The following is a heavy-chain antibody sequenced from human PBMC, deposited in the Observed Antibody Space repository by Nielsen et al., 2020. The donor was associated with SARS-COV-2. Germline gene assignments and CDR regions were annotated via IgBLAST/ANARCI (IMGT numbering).Heavy chain of an antibody. CDR3: ARERVGGITIFGVVTRYGMDV. Sequence: SETLSLTCTVSGGSISSGDYYWSWIRRPPGKGLEWIGYIYYSGSTYYNPSLKSRVTISVDTSKNQFSLKLSSVTAADTALYYCARERVGGITIFGVVTRYGMDVWGQGTTVTVSS. D-gene: IGHD3-3*01. CDR2: IYYSGST. V-gene: IGHV4-30-4*01. CDR1: GGSISSGDYY. J-gene: IGHJ6*02.